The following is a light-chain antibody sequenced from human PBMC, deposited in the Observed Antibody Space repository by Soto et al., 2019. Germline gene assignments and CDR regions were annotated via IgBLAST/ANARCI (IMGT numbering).Light chain of an antibody. CDR1: QDISRY. Sequence: IQLTQSPSFLSASVGDRVTITCLASQDISRYVAWYQQKSGQAPKLLIYRASNLRPGVPSRFSGSGSGTDFTLTISNLQPEDFATYHCQQVDSYPLTFGGGTKLEIK. CDR3: QQVDSYPLT. V-gene: IGKV1-9*01. CDR2: RAS. J-gene: IGKJ4*01.